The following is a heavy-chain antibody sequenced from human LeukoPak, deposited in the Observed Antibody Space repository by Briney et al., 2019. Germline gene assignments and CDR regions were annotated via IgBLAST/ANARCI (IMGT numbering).Heavy chain of an antibody. CDR1: GFAFSSQA. CDR3: ARENLNGLDV. CDR2: ISDSGSLT. Sequence: PGGSLRLSCAASGFAFSSQAMGWVRQAPGKGLEWVSVISDSGSLTYYADSVKGRFTISRDNSKKTLFLQLNSLRAEDTAVYYCARENLNGLDVWGQGTTVAVSS. V-gene: IGHV3-23*01. J-gene: IGHJ6*02.